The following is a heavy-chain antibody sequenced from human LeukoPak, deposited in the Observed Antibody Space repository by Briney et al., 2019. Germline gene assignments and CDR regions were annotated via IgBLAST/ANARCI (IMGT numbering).Heavy chain of an antibody. CDR2: INPNSGGT. J-gene: IGHJ4*02. Sequence: ASVKVSCKASGYTFTGYYMHWVRQAPGQGLEWMGWINPNSGGTNYAQKFQGRVTMTRDTSISTAYMELSRLRSDDTAVYYCARDGEKQLAPKFPDYWGQGTLVTVSS. CDR3: ARDGEKQLAPKFPDY. D-gene: IGHD1-1*01. V-gene: IGHV1-2*02. CDR1: GYTFTGYY.